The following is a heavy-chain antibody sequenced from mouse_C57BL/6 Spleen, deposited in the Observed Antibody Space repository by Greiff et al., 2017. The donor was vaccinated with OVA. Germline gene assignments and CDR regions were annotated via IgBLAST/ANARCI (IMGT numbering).Heavy chain of an antibody. CDR2: IYPSDSET. CDR3: ARERYDYDSPYAMDY. CDR1: GYTFTSYW. V-gene: IGHV1-61*01. J-gene: IGHJ4*01. D-gene: IGHD2-4*01. Sequence: QVQLQQSGAELVRPGSSVKLSCKASGYTFTSYWMDWVKQRPGQGLEWIGNIYPSDSETHYNQKFKDKATLTVDKSSSTAYMQLSSLTSEDSAVYNCARERYDYDSPYAMDYWGQGTSVTVSS.